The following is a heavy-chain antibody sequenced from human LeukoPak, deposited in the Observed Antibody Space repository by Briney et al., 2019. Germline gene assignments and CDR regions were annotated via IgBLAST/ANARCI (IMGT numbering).Heavy chain of an antibody. V-gene: IGHV1-2*02. CDR2: TNPNSGVT. J-gene: IGHJ4*02. CDR3: AKDAYSGFSSSYNMDS. Sequence: ASVKVSCKASGYTVTGHYLHWVRQAPGQGLEWMGWTNPNSGVTNYAQKFQGRVTMTRDTSINTAYLDLHSLTSDDTAMYFCAKDAYSGFSSSYNMDSWGQGTLVTVSS. CDR1: GYTVTGHY. D-gene: IGHD5-18*01.